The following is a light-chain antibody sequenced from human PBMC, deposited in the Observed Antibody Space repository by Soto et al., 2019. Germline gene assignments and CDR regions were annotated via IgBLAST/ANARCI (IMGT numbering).Light chain of an antibody. Sequence: IVLTQSPGTLSLSPGERVTLSCRATQSLSSNYLTWYQQKPGQAPRLLIYGASSRATGIPDRFSGSGSATDFTLPISRLEPEDSAVYFCQQYDSSPPSFGQGTKLEIK. J-gene: IGKJ2*01. V-gene: IGKV3-20*01. CDR3: QQYDSSPPS. CDR1: QSLSSNY. CDR2: GAS.